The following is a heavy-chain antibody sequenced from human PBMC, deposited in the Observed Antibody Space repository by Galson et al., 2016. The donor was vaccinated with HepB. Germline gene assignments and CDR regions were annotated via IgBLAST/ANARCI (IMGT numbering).Heavy chain of an antibody. CDR1: GFSFRNYG. V-gene: IGHV3-30*03. J-gene: IGHJ1*01. D-gene: IGHD6-19*01. Sequence: SLRLSCAASGFSFRNYGMHWVRQAPGKGLEWVSAISADGTNKYYADSVKGRFTISRDNSKNTLSLQMNILRAEDTAVYYCVAGKEYFQHWGQGTLVTVSS. CDR3: VAGKEYFQH. CDR2: ISADGTNK.